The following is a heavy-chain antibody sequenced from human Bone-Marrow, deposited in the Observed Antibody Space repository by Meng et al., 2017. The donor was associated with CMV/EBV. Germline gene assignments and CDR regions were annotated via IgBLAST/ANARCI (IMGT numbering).Heavy chain of an antibody. D-gene: IGHD4-17*01. V-gene: IGHV1-69*01. CDR1: VGTFSSYV. Sequence: SVGTFSSYVISRVQQAPGQGLERMGVVSPIFGTGNSAKRFQGRATITADESTSTAYMELSSLGSEDTAVYYCTRGGGGDQEAIDYWGQGTLVTVSS. CDR2: VSPIFGTG. CDR3: TRGGGGDQEAIDY. J-gene: IGHJ4*02.